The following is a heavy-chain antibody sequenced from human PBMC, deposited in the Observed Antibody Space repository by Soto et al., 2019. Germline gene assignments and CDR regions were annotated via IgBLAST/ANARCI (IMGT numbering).Heavy chain of an antibody. CDR3: ARRLGYCSGGSCYLPHDNWFDP. CDR1: GGSISSGDYY. Sequence: PSETLSVTCTVSGGSISSGDYYWSWIRQPPGKGLEWIGYIYYSGSTYYNPSLKSRVTISVDTSKNQFSLKLSSVTAADTAVYYCARRLGYCSGGSCYLPHDNWFDPWGQGTLVTVSS. V-gene: IGHV4-30-4*01. D-gene: IGHD2-15*01. J-gene: IGHJ5*02. CDR2: IYYSGST.